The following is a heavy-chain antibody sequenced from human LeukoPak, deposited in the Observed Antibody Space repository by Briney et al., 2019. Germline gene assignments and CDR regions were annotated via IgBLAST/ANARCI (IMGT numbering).Heavy chain of an antibody. V-gene: IGHV3-23*01. D-gene: IGHD6-13*01. CDR1: GFTFSSYA. CDR3: ATSRRGFEY. Sequence: GGSLRLSCAASGFTFSSYAMSWIRQARGKGLEWVSAITGGGVSTYYADSVKGRFTISRDNSKNTLYVQVNSLRAEDTAVYYCATSRRGFEYWGQGTLVTVSS. J-gene: IGHJ4*02. CDR2: ITGGGVST.